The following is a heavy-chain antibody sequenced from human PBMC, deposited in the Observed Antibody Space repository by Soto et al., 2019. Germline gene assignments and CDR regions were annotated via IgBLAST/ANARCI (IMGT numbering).Heavy chain of an antibody. CDR3: ARAGYISSWYLGAMDV. D-gene: IGHD6-13*01. Sequence: GGSLRLSCAASGFTFSSYALSWVRQAPGKGLEWVSGINWNGGSTGYADSVKGRFTISRDNAKNSLDLQMNSLRAEDTALYYCARAGYISSWYLGAMDVWGQGTTVTVSS. CDR1: GFTFSSYA. V-gene: IGHV3-20*04. CDR2: INWNGGST. J-gene: IGHJ6*02.